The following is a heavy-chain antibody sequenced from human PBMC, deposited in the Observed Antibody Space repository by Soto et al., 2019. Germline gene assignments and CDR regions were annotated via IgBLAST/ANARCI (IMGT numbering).Heavy chain of an antibody. D-gene: IGHD3-10*01. V-gene: IGHV3-23*01. J-gene: IGHJ2*01. Sequence: EVQLLESGGGLAQPGGSLRLSCAASGFTFSNHGMTWVRQAPGKGLEWVSSVSADGYTTYYADSVRGRLTISRDNSGATVYVRMNNLRAEDTALYYCAREASVPSFGEFWFFDLWGRGTQVTVSS. CDR2: VSADGYTT. CDR1: GFTFSNHG. CDR3: AREASVPSFGEFWFFDL.